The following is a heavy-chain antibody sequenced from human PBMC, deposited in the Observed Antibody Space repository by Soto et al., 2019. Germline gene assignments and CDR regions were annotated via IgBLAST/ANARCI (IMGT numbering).Heavy chain of an antibody. CDR2: IYYSGST. Sequence: SETLSLTGTVSGGSVSSGSYYWSWIRQPPGKGLEWIGYIYYSGSTNYNPSLKSRVTISVDTSKNQFSLKLSSVTAADTAVYYCARDLYRHSSGYFKWFDPWGQGTLVTVSS. CDR1: GGSVSSGSYY. V-gene: IGHV4-61*01. J-gene: IGHJ5*02. CDR3: ARDLYRHSSGYFKWFDP. D-gene: IGHD6-19*01.